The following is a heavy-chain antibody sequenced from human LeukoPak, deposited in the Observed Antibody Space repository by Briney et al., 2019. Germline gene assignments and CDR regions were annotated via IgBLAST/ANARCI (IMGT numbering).Heavy chain of an antibody. CDR2: IRSRSAGGTT. CDR3: STGGGTHDY. D-gene: IGHD2-15*01. V-gene: IGHV3-15*01. J-gene: IGHJ4*02. CDR1: GLTFNNAW. Sequence: GGSLRLSCAASGLTFNNAWMSWVRQAPGKGLEWVGRIRSRSAGGTTDYGATVKGRFTISRDDSKNTLYLQMNSLKTEDTAMYYCSTGGGTHDYWGQGTLVTVSS.